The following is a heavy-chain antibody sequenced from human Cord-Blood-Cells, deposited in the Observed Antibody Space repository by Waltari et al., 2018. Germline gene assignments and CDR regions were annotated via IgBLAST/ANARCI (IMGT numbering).Heavy chain of an antibody. D-gene: IGHD3-16*01. CDR3: ARVYYDYVYGMDV. J-gene: IGHJ6*02. V-gene: IGHV4-34*01. CDR1: GGSFSGYY. CDR2: INHRGST. Sequence: QVQLQQWGAGLLKPSETLSLTCAVSGGSFSGYYWSWIRPPPGKGLGWIGEINHRGSTNYNPSLKSRVTISVDTSKNQFSLKLSSVTAADTAVYYCARVYYDYVYGMDVWGQGTTVTVSS.